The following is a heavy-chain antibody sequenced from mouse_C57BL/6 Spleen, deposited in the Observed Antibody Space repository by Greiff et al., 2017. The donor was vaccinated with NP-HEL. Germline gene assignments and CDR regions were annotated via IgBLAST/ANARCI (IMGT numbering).Heavy chain of an antibody. CDR1: GYTFTDYY. J-gene: IGHJ3*01. V-gene: IGHV1-26*01. D-gene: IGHD2-3*01. Sequence: EVQLQQSGPELVKPGASVKISCKASGYTFTDYYMNWVKQSHGKSLEWIGDINPNNGGTSYNQKFKGKATLTVDKSSSTAYMELRSLTSEDSAVYYCAPIYDGLLGFAYWGQGTLVTVSA. CDR3: APIYDGLLGFAY. CDR2: INPNNGGT.